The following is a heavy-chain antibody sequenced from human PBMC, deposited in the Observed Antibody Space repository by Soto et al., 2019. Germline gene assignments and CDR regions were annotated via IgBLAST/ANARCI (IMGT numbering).Heavy chain of an antibody. D-gene: IGHD3-10*01. CDR3: ARRYGSFFDI. Sequence: SSETLSLTCTVSGGSISSYYWSWIRQPPGKGLEWIGYIYYSGSTNYNPSLKSRVTISVDTSKNRFSLKLSSVTAADTAVYYCARRYGSFFDIWGQGTMVTVSS. J-gene: IGHJ3*02. CDR1: GGSISSYY. V-gene: IGHV4-59*08. CDR2: IYYSGST.